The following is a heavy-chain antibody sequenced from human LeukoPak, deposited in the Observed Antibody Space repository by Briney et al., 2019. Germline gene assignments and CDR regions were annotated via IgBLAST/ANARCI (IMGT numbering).Heavy chain of an antibody. CDR3: AKLASLFGVVTPSTYYFDY. CDR1: GFTFSSYA. D-gene: IGHD3-3*02. J-gene: IGHJ4*02. Sequence: PGGSLRLSCAASGFTFSSYAMNWVRQAPGKGLEWVSAISGSGGSTYYADSVKGRFTISRDNSKNTLYLQMNSLRAEDTAVYYCAKLASLFGVVTPSTYYFDYWGQGTLVTVSS. V-gene: IGHV3-23*01. CDR2: ISGSGGST.